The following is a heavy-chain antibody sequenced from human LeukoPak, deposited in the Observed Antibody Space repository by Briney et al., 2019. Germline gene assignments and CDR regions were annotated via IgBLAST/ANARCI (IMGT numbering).Heavy chain of an antibody. CDR1: GGSISSGTYY. V-gene: IGHV4-61*02. J-gene: IGHJ4*02. D-gene: IGHD3-10*01. CDR3: AREGTGYYPSGTYPFDC. CDR2: FYTTGST. Sequence: PSETLSLTCTVSGGSISSGTYYWSWIRQPAGKGLEWIGRFYTTGSTSYNPSLKSRVTISVDTSRNHFSLKLSSVTAADTAVYYCAREGTGYYPSGTYPFDCWGQGTLVTVSS.